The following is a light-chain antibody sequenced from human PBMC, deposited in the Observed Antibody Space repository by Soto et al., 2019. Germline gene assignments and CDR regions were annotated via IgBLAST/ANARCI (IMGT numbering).Light chain of an antibody. V-gene: IGLV1-44*01. Sequence: QSVLTQPPSASGTPGRRVTMSCSGSSSNIGSNTVNWYQQLPGTAPKLLIYSNNQRPSGVPDRFSGSKSGTSASLAISGLQSEDEADYYCAAWDDSLNGPVFGGGTKFTVL. CDR1: SSNIGSNT. CDR3: AAWDDSLNGPV. J-gene: IGLJ2*01. CDR2: SNN.